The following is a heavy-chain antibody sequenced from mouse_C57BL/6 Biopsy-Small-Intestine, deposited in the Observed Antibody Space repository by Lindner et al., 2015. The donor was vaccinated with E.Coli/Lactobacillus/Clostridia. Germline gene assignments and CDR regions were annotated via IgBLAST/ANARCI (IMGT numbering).Heavy chain of an antibody. CDR2: IYPGDGNT. Sequence: VQLQESGPELVKPGASVKISCKASGYTFSSSWMDWVKQRPGKGLEWIGRIYPGDGNTNYSGKFTGKATLTADKSSSAVYMQLRSLTSEDSAVYFCARSGDYYAYYFDYWGQGTTLTVSP. J-gene: IGHJ2*01. CDR3: ARSGDYYAYYFDY. D-gene: IGHD1-1*01. CDR1: GYTFSSSW. V-gene: IGHV1-82*01.